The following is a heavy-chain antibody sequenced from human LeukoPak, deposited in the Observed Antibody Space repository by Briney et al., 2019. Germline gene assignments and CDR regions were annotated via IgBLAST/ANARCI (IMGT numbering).Heavy chain of an antibody. V-gene: IGHV4-34*01. CDR1: GGSFSGYY. CDR3: ARGGYPGIDY. D-gene: IGHD3-16*02. Sequence: PSETLSLTCAVYGGSFSGYYCSWIRQPPGKGLEWIGEINHSGSTNYNPTLKSRVTISVDTSRNQFSLKLSSVTAADTAVYYCARGGYPGIDYWGQGTLVTVSS. J-gene: IGHJ4*02. CDR2: INHSGST.